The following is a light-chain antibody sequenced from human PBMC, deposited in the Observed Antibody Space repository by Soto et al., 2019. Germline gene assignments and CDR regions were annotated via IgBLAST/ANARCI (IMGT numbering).Light chain of an antibody. CDR1: QSVSSSY. J-gene: IGKJ4*01. Sequence: EIVLTQSPDTLSLSPGERATLSCRASQSVSSSYLAWYQQKVGQAPRLLIYGASSRATGIPDRFSGSGSETDFPLTISRLEPEDFAVYYCQQYGSSPPLTFGGGTKVEIK. CDR3: QQYGSSPPLT. V-gene: IGKV3-20*01. CDR2: GAS.